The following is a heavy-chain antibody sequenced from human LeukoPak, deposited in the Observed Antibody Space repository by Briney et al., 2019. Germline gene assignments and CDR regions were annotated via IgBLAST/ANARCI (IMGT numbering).Heavy chain of an antibody. CDR3: ARFAPRLSREKFDY. Sequence: ASVKVSCKASGYTFTKYDIHWVRQAPGQRLEWMGWISPYIGNTYYSQKLQGRVTMTTDTSTATAYMELRSLRSDDTGVYYCARFAPRLSREKFDYWGQGTLVTVSS. J-gene: IGHJ4*02. CDR2: ISPYIGNT. D-gene: IGHD3-3*02. CDR1: GYTFTKYD. V-gene: IGHV1-18*01.